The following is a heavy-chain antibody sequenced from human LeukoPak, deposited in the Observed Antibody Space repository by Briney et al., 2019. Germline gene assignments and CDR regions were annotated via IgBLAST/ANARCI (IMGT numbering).Heavy chain of an antibody. D-gene: IGHD3-10*01. Sequence: PSETLSPTCAVYGGSFSGYYWSWIRQPPGKGLEWIGEINHSGSTNYNPSLKTRVTTSVDTSKNQFSLKLSSVTAADTAVYYCARRYMVRGVYDLFFDYWGQGTLVTVSS. CDR2: INHSGST. CDR3: ARRYMVRGVYDLFFDY. V-gene: IGHV4-34*01. J-gene: IGHJ4*02. CDR1: GGSFSGYY.